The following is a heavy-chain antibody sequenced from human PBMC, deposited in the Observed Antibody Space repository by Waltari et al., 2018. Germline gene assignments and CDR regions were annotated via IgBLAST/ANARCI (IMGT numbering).Heavy chain of an antibody. J-gene: IGHJ4*02. CDR1: GFPFTRYL. D-gene: IGHD3-10*01. V-gene: IGHV3-74*01. Sequence: EVQLDESGGGLVQPGGSLRLPCSASGFPFTRYLMNWVRQAPGKWLVWVARINSDGSSTTYADSVKGRFTISRDNAKNTVYLQMNSLRVEDTAVYYCTRALWLGELYDYWGQGTLVTVSS. CDR3: TRALWLGELYDY. CDR2: INSDGSST.